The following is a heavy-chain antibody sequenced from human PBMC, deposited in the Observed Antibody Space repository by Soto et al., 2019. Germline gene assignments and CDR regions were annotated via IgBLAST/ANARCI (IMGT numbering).Heavy chain of an antibody. CDR3: ARDMYSSDYFVKGFEP. Sequence: QVRLVESGGGVVQPGRSLRLSCTASGFSFSSYAMYWFHQPPGKGLEWVAVISHDGINKHYADSVKGRVTVSRDNSNHSLDLQLNSLRGEDTAMYYCARDMYSSDYFVKGFEPWGQGTLVTVSS. J-gene: IGHJ5*02. CDR2: ISHDGINK. CDR1: GFSFSSYA. D-gene: IGHD6-19*01. V-gene: IGHV3-30-3*01.